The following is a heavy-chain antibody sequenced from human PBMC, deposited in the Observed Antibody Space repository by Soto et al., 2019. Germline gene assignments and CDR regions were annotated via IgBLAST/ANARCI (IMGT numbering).Heavy chain of an antibody. J-gene: IGHJ5*02. CDR3: ARDYDRWGEDGLDP. Sequence: QVHLVQSGGEMKKLGASVKVTCKASGYTFTDFGISWVRQAPGQGLEWMGWISGFDGDRNYAQKLQGRVTLTTDTSATTAYMEFRSLTSDDAAIYYCARDYDRWGEDGLDPWGQGTLVTVSS. CDR1: GYTFTDFG. CDR2: ISGFDGDR. D-gene: IGHD3-16*01. V-gene: IGHV1-18*01.